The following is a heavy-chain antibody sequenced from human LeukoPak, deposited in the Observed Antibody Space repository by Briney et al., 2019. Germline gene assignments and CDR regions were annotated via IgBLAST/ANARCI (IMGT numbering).Heavy chain of an antibody. CDR1: GAFITNSHW. CDR2: IYHSGTT. Sequence: MASETLSLTCAVSGAFITNSHWWSWARQPPGEGLEWIGEIYHSGTTNYNPSLQSRVTMSVDKSKNQFSLKLSSVTAADTAVYYCARVFNDIVVGVSWFDPWGQGTLVTVSS. J-gene: IGHJ5*02. CDR3: ARVFNDIVVGVSWFDP. V-gene: IGHV4-4*02. D-gene: IGHD2-2*01.